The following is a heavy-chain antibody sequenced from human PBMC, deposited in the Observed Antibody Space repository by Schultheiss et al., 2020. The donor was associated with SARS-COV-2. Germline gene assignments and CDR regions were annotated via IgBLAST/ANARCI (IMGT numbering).Heavy chain of an antibody. CDR1: GGSISSGGYY. D-gene: IGHD3-10*01. CDR3: AHSLGEGWFDP. V-gene: IGHV2-70*12. Sequence: TLSLTCTVSGGSISSGGYYWSWIRQPPGKALEWLARIDWDDDKYYSTSLKTRLTISKDTSKNQVVLTMTNMDPVDTATYYCAHSLGEGWFDPWGQGTLVTVSS. J-gene: IGHJ5*02. CDR2: IDWDDDK.